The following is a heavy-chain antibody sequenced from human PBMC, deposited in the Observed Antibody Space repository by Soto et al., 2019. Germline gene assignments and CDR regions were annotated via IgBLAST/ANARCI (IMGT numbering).Heavy chain of an antibody. CDR2: IYYSGST. V-gene: IGHV4-31*03. CDR1: GGSISSGGYY. Sequence: QVQLQESGPGLVKPSQTLSLTCTVSGGSISSGGYYWSWIRQHPGKGLEWIGYIYYSGSTYYNPSHKSRATTAVDTSKNQFSMKLSSVTAADTAVYDCARSSQSTVTTFDDWGQGTLVTVSS. CDR3: ARSSQSTVTTFDD. J-gene: IGHJ5*02. D-gene: IGHD4-17*01.